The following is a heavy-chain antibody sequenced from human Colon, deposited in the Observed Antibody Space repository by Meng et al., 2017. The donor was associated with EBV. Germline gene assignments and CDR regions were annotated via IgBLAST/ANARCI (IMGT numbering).Heavy chain of an antibody. D-gene: IGHD3-22*01. CDR1: GGSISSGTYY. J-gene: IGHJ4*02. CDR3: ARGPDYFDSGSYSYFDS. V-gene: IGHV4-31*03. CDR2: INDSGST. Sequence: QVQLQESGPGLVTPSQTLSLTCTVSGGSISSGTYYWGWIRQLPGKGLEWIGDINDSGSTRYNPSLKSRVTISVDTSSSQFSLTMTSVTAADTAIYYCARGPDYFDSGSYSYFDSWGQGTLVTVSS.